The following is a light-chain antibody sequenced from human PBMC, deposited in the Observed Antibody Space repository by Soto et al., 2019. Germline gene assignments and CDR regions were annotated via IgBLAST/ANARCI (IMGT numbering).Light chain of an antibody. CDR3: HRNKPYDT. Sequence: DILLTQSPATLSSSVGERVTLTCRASQIVSTWLAWYQQKPGKAPRLLIYKASTIDSGVPSRFSGSGSGTALTLTSLEPQPYEVASYYHHRNKPYDTFGQGTKLEIK. V-gene: IGKV1-5*03. J-gene: IGKJ2*01. CDR2: KAS. CDR1: QIVSTW.